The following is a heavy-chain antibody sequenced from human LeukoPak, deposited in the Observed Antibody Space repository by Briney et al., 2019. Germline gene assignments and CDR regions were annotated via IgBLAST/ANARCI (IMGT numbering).Heavy chain of an antibody. D-gene: IGHD6-13*01. Sequence: SETLSLTCTVSGGSVSSSNYYWSWIRQPPGKGLEWVGFFSYNVHSDYNPSLKSRVTISVDTSRNQFSLRLSSVTAADTAIYYCARVSVAGTGPDYWGQGTQVTVSS. CDR2: FSYNVHS. V-gene: IGHV4-61*01. CDR1: GGSVSSSNYY. J-gene: IGHJ4*02. CDR3: ARVSVAGTGPDY.